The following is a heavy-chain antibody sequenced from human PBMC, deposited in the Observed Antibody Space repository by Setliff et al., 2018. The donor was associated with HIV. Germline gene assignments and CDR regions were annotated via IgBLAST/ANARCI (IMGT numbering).Heavy chain of an antibody. Sequence: SVKVSCKASGGTFSSYAISWVRQAPGQGLEWMGGIIPIFGTSNYPQEFQGRVTITADESTSTAYMELSSLRSEDTAVCYCAREGVSLWFGELPSSYYMDVWGKGTTVTVSS. J-gene: IGHJ6*03. CDR3: AREGVSLWFGELPSSYYMDV. CDR1: GGTFSSYA. V-gene: IGHV1-69*13. D-gene: IGHD3-10*01. CDR2: IIPIFGTS.